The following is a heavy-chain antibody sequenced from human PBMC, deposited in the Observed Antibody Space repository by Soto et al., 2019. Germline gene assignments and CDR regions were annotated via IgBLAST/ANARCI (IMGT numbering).Heavy chain of an antibody. V-gene: IGHV3-15*01. CDR2: IKSKTDGGTT. CDR1: GFTFSNAW. D-gene: IGHD3-16*02. Sequence: GGSLRLSCAASGFTFSNAWMSWVRQAPGKGLEWVGRIKSKTDGGTTDYAAPVKGRFTISRDDSKNTLYLQMNSLKTEDTAVYYCTTAQGSYRYGLTGSDYWGQGTLVTVSS. CDR3: TTAQGSYRYGLTGSDY. J-gene: IGHJ4*02.